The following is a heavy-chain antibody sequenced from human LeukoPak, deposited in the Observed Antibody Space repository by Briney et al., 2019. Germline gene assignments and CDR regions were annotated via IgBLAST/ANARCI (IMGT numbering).Heavy chain of an antibody. V-gene: IGHV3-53*01. CDR1: GFTVSSSY. Sequence: GGSLRLSCAASGFTVSSSYMTWVRQAPGKGLEWVSRINTDGGNTYYADSVKGRFTVSRDNSKNTLFLQMNSLRAEDTAVYYCAKDGGLWVSAHWGDSWGRGTLVTVSS. CDR3: AKDGGLWVSAHWGDS. CDR2: INTDGGNT. D-gene: IGHD7-27*01. J-gene: IGHJ4*02.